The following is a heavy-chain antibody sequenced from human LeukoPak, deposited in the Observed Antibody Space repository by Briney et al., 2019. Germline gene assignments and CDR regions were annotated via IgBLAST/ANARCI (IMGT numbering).Heavy chain of an antibody. Sequence: PSETLSLTCAVYGGSFSGYYWSWIRKPPGKGLEWIGEINHSGSTNYNPSLKSRVTISVDTSKNQFSLKLSSVTAADTAVYYCARKRSSTSLHYGMDVWGKGTTVTVSS. J-gene: IGHJ6*04. CDR1: GGSFSGYY. V-gene: IGHV4-34*01. CDR3: ARKRSSTSLHYGMDV. D-gene: IGHD2-2*01. CDR2: INHSGST.